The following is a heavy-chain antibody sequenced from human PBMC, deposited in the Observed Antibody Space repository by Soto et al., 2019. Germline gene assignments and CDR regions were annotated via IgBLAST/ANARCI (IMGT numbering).Heavy chain of an antibody. V-gene: IGHV3-23*01. CDR1: GFTFSSYA. CDR2: ISGSGGST. CDR3: AKLQRVVVAAMSLYYFDY. D-gene: IGHD2-15*01. J-gene: IGHJ4*02. Sequence: GGSLRLSCAASGFTFSSYAMSWVRQAPGKGLEWVSAISGSGGSTYYADSVKGRFTISRDNSKNTLYLQMNSLRAEDTAVYYCAKLQRVVVAAMSLYYFDYWGQGTLVTVSS.